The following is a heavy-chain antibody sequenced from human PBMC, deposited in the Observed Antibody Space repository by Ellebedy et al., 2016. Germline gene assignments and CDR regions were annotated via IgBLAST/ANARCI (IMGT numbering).Heavy chain of an antibody. V-gene: IGHV1-69*04. CDR3: ASVRSGNFGDGV. Sequence: SVKVSXKASGDTFTNYVISWVRQAPGQGLEWLGRISPIVDVANYAQKFQGRLTITADHSTSTVYMELSSLRSEDTAVYYCASVRSGNFGDGVWGQGTTVTVSS. CDR2: ISPIVDVA. CDR1: GDTFTNYV. J-gene: IGHJ6*02. D-gene: IGHD3-3*01.